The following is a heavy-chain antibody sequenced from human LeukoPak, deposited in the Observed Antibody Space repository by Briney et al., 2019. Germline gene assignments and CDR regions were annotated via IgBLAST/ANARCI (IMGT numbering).Heavy chain of an antibody. CDR2: IYYSGST. D-gene: IGHD6-19*01. Sequence: QASETLSLTCTVSGGSISSYYWSWIRQPPGKGLEWIGYIYYSGSTNYNPSLKSRVTISVDTSKNQFSLKLSSVTAADTAVYYCARPYSSGWYGVFHIWGQGTTVTVSS. J-gene: IGHJ3*02. V-gene: IGHV4-59*08. CDR1: GGSISSYY. CDR3: ARPYSSGWYGVFHI.